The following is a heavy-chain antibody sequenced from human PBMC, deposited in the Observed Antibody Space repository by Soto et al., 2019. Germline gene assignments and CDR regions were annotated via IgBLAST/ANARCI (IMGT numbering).Heavy chain of an antibody. CDR1: GFTFSNFA. CDR3: ARGLTWHSGTYIYRYGMDV. Sequence: PVGSLKLSCVASGFTFSNFATHWVRQAPGKGLEWVAIISDDGANKYYADSGKGRFTISRDNSENTLYLQMESLRPEDTAVYYCARGLTWHSGTYIYRYGMDVWGQGTTVTVSS. D-gene: IGHD1-26*01. CDR2: ISDDGANK. V-gene: IGHV3-30-3*01. J-gene: IGHJ6*02.